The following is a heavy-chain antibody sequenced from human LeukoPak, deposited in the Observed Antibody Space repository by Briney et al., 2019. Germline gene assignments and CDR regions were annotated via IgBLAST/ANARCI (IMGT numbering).Heavy chain of an antibody. CDR3: ARDGIAAAGTYYYYYYMDV. CDR1: GGSISSYY. V-gene: IGHV4-4*07. Sequence: SETLSLTCTVSGGSISSYYWSWIRQPAGKGLEWIGRIYTSGSTNYNPSLKSRATMSVDTSKNPFSLQLSSVTAADTAVYYCARDGIAAAGTYYYYYYMDVWGKGTTVTISS. CDR2: IYTSGST. J-gene: IGHJ6*03. D-gene: IGHD6-13*01.